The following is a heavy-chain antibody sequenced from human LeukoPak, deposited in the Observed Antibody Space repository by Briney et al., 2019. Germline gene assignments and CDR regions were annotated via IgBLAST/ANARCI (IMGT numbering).Heavy chain of an antibody. CDR1: GGSISSYY. D-gene: IGHD5-18*01. Sequence: PSETLSLTCAVYGGSISSYYWSWIRQPPGKGLEWIGYIYYSGSTNYNPSLKSRVTISVDTSKNQFSLKLSSVTAADTAVYYCATYKKQYTDGPTWGQGTLVTVSS. CDR2: IYYSGST. V-gene: IGHV4-59*01. J-gene: IGHJ5*02. CDR3: ATYKKQYTDGPT.